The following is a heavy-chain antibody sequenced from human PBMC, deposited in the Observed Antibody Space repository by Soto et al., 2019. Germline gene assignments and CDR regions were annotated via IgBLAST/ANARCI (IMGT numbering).Heavy chain of an antibody. CDR1: GFTFSNHD. CDR3: VREGSGWDSRGSFDF. J-gene: IGHJ3*01. CDR2: ISGSGAGA. D-gene: IGHD6-25*01. Sequence: QPGGSLRLSCRASGFTFSNHDMDWVRQAPGKGLEWVSVISGSGAGAFYADSVQGRFTISRDNSKNTLYLQMNSLRAEDTAIYYCVREGSGWDSRGSFDFWGRGTMVTVSS. V-gene: IGHV3-23*01.